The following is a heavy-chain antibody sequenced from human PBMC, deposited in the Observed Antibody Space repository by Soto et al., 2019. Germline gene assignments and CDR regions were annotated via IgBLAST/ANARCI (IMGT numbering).Heavy chain of an antibody. CDR1: GGTFSSYA. CDR3: ARVTSMVRGVIDNWFDP. CDR2: IIPMYGPA. Sequence: QVPLVQSGAEVKKPGSSVTVSCKASGGTFSSYARHWVRQAPGQGLEWMGGIIPMYGPAKYAQRFQGRVTITADESTTTVYMELTSLTSQDTAVYYCARVTSMVRGVIDNWFDPWGHGTLVTVSS. V-gene: IGHV1-69*01. D-gene: IGHD3-10*01. J-gene: IGHJ5*02.